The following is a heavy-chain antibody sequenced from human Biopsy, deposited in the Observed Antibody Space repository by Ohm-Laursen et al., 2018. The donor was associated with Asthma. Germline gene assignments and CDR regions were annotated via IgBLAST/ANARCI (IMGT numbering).Heavy chain of an antibody. D-gene: IGHD5-24*01. CDR2: INPFTGDT. J-gene: IGHJ4*02. V-gene: IGHV1-18*04. CDR3: ARHPYNFGGFDY. Sequence: ASVKVSCKASGYTFRSYGVSWVRQAPGQSLEWMGWINPFTGDTHFGQKFQGRVTMTTDTSTDTAYMELRSLRSDDTAVYYCARHPYNFGGFDYWGQGSLVLVSS. CDR1: GYTFRSYG.